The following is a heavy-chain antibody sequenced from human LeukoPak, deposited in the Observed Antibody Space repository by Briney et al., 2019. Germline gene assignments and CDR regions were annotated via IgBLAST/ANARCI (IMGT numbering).Heavy chain of an antibody. CDR1: GFTVSSNY. Sequence: GGSLRLSCAASGFTVSSNYMSWVRQAPGKGLEWVSVIYSGGSTYYADSVKGRFTISRDNSKNTLYLQMNSLRAEDTAVYYCAIDRVTAAGYYFDYWGQGTLVTVSS. D-gene: IGHD6-13*01. CDR3: AIDRVTAAGYYFDY. CDR2: IYSGGST. V-gene: IGHV3-53*05. J-gene: IGHJ4*02.